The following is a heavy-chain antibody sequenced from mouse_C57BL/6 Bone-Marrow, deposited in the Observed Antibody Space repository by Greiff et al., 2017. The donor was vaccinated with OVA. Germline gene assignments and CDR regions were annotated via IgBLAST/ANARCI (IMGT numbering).Heavy chain of an antibody. J-gene: IGHJ2*01. Sequence: QVQLQQSGAELVRPGTSVKMSCKASGYTFTNYWIGWAKQRPGHGLEWIGDIYPGGGYTKYNEKFKGKATLTADKSSSTAYMQFSRLTSEDSAIYFCARWTTFPFDYWGQGTTLTVSS. CDR3: ARWTTFPFDY. V-gene: IGHV1-63*01. CDR1: GYTFTNYW. CDR2: IYPGGGYT. D-gene: IGHD1-1*01.